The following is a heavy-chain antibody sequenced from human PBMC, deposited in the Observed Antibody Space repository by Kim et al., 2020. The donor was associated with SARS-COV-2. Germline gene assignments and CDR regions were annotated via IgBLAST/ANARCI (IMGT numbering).Heavy chain of an antibody. D-gene: IGHD5-12*01. CDR2: INPNSGGT. CDR3: ASFLGYSGYVNY. J-gene: IGHJ4*02. CDR1: GYTFTGYY. Sequence: ASVKVSCKASGYTFTGYYMHWVRQAPGQGLEWMGRINPNSGGTNYAQKFQGRVTMTRDTSISTAYMELSRLRSDDTAVYYCASFLGYSGYVNYWGQGTLVTVSS. V-gene: IGHV1-2*06.